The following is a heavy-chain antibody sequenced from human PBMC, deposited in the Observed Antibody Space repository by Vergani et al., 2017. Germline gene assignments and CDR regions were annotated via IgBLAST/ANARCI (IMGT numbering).Heavy chain of an antibody. CDR2: IIPIFGTA. Sequence: QVQLVQSGAEVKKPGASVKVSCKVSGYTLTELSMHWVRQAPGKGLEWMGGIIPIFGTANYAQKFQGRVTITADESTSTAYMELSSLRSEDTAVYYCARDVGDSSGHWFDPWGQGTLVTVSS. CDR1: GYTLTELS. CDR3: ARDVGDSSGHWFDP. D-gene: IGHD6-19*01. J-gene: IGHJ5*02. V-gene: IGHV1-69*13.